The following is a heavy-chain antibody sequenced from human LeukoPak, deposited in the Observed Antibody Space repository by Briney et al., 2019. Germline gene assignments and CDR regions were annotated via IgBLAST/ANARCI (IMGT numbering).Heavy chain of an antibody. J-gene: IGHJ4*02. CDR1: GLTFSSTA. D-gene: IGHD2-15*01. V-gene: IGHV3-23*01. CDR3: ATHLAYCGGGSCSFFDY. CDR2: ISASGGDT. Sequence: PGGSLRLSCAASGLTFSSTAMSWVRQTPGKGLEWVSAISASGGDTFYADSVKGRFTISRDNSKNMLYLQMNSLRGDDTAVYYCATHLAYCGGGSCSFFDYWGQGALVTVSS.